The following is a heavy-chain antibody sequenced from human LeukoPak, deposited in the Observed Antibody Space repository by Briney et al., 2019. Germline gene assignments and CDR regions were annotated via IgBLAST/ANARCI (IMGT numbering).Heavy chain of an antibody. CDR1: GGSISSYY. J-gene: IGHJ5*02. CDR2: ISYSGST. D-gene: IGHD6-13*01. Sequence: PSETLSLTCTVSGGSISSYYWSWIRQPPGKGLEWIGYISYSGSTNHNPSLKSRVTISVDTSKNQFSLKLSSVTAADTAVYYCARDFPSIAAAGPLEFDPWGQGTLVTVSS. V-gene: IGHV4-59*01. CDR3: ARDFPSIAAAGPLEFDP.